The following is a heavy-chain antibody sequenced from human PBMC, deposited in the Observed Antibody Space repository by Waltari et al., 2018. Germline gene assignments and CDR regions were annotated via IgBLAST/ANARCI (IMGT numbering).Heavy chain of an antibody. CDR3: ARVYSGYDNAFDI. V-gene: IGHV4-38-2*01. D-gene: IGHD5-12*01. CDR2: IYHSGST. J-gene: IGHJ3*02. Sequence: QVQLQESGPGLVKPSETLSLTCAVSGYSISSGYYWGWIRQPPGKGLEWIGSIYHSGSTDYNPSLKSRVTISVDTSKNQFSLKLSSVTAADTAVYYCARVYSGYDNAFDIWGQGTMVTVSS. CDR1: GYSISSGYY.